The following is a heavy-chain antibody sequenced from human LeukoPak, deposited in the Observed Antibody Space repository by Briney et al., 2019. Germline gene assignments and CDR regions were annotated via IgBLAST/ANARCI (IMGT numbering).Heavy chain of an antibody. CDR1: GYTFSGYY. V-gene: IGHV1-2*06. Sequence: ASLKLSCTAPGYTFSGYYIHWARRAPGQGVRWMGRLTPNSGGTLAAKKFQGRVTMTRATSISTAYMELRSLTSDDTAVYYCARTPHYVDIAATNACGIYSFDYWGQGKLVTVSS. CDR2: LTPNSGGT. J-gene: IGHJ4*02. CDR3: ARTPHYVDIAATNACGIYSFDY. D-gene: IGHD5-12*01.